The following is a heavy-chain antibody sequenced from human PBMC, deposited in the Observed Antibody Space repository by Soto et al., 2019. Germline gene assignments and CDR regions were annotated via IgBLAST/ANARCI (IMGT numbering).Heavy chain of an antibody. CDR3: ARDDPVFGAIPRMDI. Sequence: EVQLEESGGGLVKPGGSLRLSCSASGFPFSTYTMYWVRQAPGKGLEWVSSITSSSSRNIFYADSVKGRFTISRDNANNMIFLQMNNLRVEDTAVYYCARDDPVFGAIPRMDIWGHGTTVTVSS. J-gene: IGHJ6*02. CDR2: ITSSSSRNI. V-gene: IGHV3-21*02. D-gene: IGHD3-3*01. CDR1: GFPFSTYT.